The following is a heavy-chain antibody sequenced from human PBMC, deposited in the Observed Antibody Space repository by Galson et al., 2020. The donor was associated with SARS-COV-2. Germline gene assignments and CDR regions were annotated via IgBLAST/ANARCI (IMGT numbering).Heavy chain of an antibody. J-gene: IGHJ4*02. D-gene: IGHD3-10*01. CDR2: IDWDDDK. V-gene: IGHV2-70*04. CDR1: GFSLSTSGMR. CDR3: ARMVVRGVTYDY. Sequence: SGPTLVKPTQTLTLTCTFSGFSLSTSGMRVSWIRQPPGKALQWLARIDWDDDKYYSTSLKTRLTISKDTSKNQVVLTMTNMDPVDTATYYCARMVVRGVTYDYWGQGTLVTVSS.